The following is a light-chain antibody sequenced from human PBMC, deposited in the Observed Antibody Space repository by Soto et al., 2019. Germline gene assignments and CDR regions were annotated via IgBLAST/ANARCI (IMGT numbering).Light chain of an antibody. V-gene: IGKV3-20*01. CDR2: GAS. CDR1: QSVSSNK. J-gene: IGKJ1*01. CDR3: QQYDSSPRT. Sequence: EIVLTHSPGTLSLSPGERATLSCSASQSVSSNKLAWYQQKPGQAPRLLIYGASTRAAGIPDRFSGSGSGTDFTLTISRLEPEDFAVYYCQQYDSSPRTFGQGTKVDIK.